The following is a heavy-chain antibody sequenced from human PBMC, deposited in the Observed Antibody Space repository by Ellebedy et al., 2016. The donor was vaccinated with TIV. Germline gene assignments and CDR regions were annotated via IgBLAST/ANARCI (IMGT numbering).Heavy chain of an antibody. D-gene: IGHD1-1*01. Sequence: GESLKISCAVSGFSFSDHWMHWVRQVPGKGLMWVADIRGDGRKRDYADSVKGRSTISSDNANNMLYLQVDSLRVEDSAIYYCVRGTIAWNGVDYWGQGTLVTVSS. V-gene: IGHV3-74*01. J-gene: IGHJ4*02. CDR3: VRGTIAWNGVDY. CDR1: GFSFSDHW. CDR2: IRGDGRKR.